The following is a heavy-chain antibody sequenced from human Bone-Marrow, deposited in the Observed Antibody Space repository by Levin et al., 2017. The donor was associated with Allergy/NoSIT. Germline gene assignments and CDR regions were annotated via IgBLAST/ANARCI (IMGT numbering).Heavy chain of an antibody. CDR2: IYSSGRT. CDR3: ARDAAPAPRDYGVDV. J-gene: IGHJ6*02. Sequence: SETLSLTCTVSGGSISSGGYSWSWIRQHPGMGLEWIGYIYSSGRTYYNTSLKSRVTMSIDTSKNQFSLKLSSVTAADTAVYYCARDAAPAPRDYGVDVWGQGTTVTVSS. CDR1: GGSISSGGYS. V-gene: IGHV4-31*03.